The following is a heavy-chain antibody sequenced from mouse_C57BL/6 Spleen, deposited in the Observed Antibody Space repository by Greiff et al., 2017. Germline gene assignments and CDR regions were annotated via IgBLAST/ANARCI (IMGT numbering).Heavy chain of an antibody. CDR3: ASCEAY. CDR2: IYPGDGDT. J-gene: IGHJ3*01. CDR1: GYAFSSSW. V-gene: IGHV1-82*01. Sequence: VQLQQSGPELVKPGASVKISCKASGYAFSSSWMHWVKQRPGQGLEWIGRIYPGDGDTNYTWKFKGKATLTADTASSTAYMQLSSLTSEDSAVYFCASCEAYWGQGTLVTVSA.